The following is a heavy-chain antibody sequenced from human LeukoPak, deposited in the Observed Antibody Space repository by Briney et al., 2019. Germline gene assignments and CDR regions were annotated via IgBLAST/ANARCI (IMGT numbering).Heavy chain of an antibody. V-gene: IGHV3-7*01. CDR3: AREDGYCSGGNCYSYFDS. J-gene: IGHJ4*02. D-gene: IGHD2-15*01. Sequence: GGSLRLSCVASGFPFSSYWMTWVRQAPGKGLEWVANIKQDGSKKSYVDSVKGRFTISRDNAKNSLYLQMYSLRAEDTAMYFCAREDGYCSGGNCYSYFDSWGQGTLVTVSS. CDR1: GFPFSSYW. CDR2: IKQDGSKK.